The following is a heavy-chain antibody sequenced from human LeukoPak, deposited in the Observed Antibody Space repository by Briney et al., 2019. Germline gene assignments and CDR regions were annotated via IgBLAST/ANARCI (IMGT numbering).Heavy chain of an antibody. CDR2: MNPNSGNT. J-gene: IGHJ4*02. D-gene: IGHD3-10*01. V-gene: IGHV1-8*01. Sequence: GASVKVSCKASGYTFTSYDINWVRQATGQGVEWMGWMNPNSGNTGYAQKFQRILTMTRNTSISTAYMELSSLRSEDTAVYYCARGRGPVVRVFIITIRSDYWGQGTLVTVSS. CDR3: ARGRGPVVRVFIITIRSDY. CDR1: GYTFTSYD.